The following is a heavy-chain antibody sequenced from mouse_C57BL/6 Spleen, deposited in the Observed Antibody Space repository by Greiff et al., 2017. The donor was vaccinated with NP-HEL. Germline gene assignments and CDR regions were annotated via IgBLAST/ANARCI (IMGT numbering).Heavy chain of an antibody. V-gene: IGHV1-54*01. Sequence: QVQLQQSGAELVRPGTSVKVSCKASGYAFTNYLIEWVKQRPGQGLEWIGVINPGSGGTNYNEKFKGKATLTADKSSSTAYMQLSSLTSEDSAVYFGARSNYYGSSYRYFDVWGTGTTVTVSS. CDR3: ARSNYYGSSYRYFDV. CDR2: INPGSGGT. J-gene: IGHJ1*03. D-gene: IGHD1-1*01. CDR1: GYAFTNYL.